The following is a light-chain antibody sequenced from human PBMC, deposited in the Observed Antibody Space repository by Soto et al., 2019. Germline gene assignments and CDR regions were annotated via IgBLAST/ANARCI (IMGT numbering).Light chain of an antibody. J-gene: IGKJ2*01. V-gene: IGKV3-20*01. CDR2: GAS. CDR1: QSVSDSS. Sequence: EIVLTQSPGTLSLSPGERATLSCRASQSVSDSSLAWYHQKPGQAPRLLIYGASRRATGIPDPFSGSGSGTDFTLTISRLGSEDFAVYYCQLDGDSPMYTFGQVTKLEIK. CDR3: QLDGDSPMYT.